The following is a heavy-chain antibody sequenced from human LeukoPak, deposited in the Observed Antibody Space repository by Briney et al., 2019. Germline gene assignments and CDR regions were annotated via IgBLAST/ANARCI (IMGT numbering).Heavy chain of an antibody. CDR1: GFTFSSYS. Sequence: SGGSLRLSCAASGFTFSSYSMNWVRQAPGKGLEWVSYISSSSSTIYYADSVKGRFTISRDNAKNSLYLQMSSLRDEDTAVYYCTRAQWLQFRYWGQGTLVTVSS. V-gene: IGHV3-48*02. CDR3: TRAQWLQFRY. D-gene: IGHD5-24*01. CDR2: ISSSSSTI. J-gene: IGHJ4*02.